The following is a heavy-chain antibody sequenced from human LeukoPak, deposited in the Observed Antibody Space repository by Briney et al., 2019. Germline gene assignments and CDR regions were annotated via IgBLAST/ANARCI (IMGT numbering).Heavy chain of an antibody. CDR1: GFTFSRYG. CDR2: ISSGGGST. V-gene: IGHV3-23*01. Sequence: GGSLRLSCAVSGFTFSRYGMSWVRQAPGTALEWVSGISSGGGSTYYADSVKGRFTISRDNSKNTLSLQMSSLRAEDTAVYYCARDFYVVGTTGFDYYMDVWGKGTTVTVSS. CDR3: ARDFYVVGTTGFDYYMDV. D-gene: IGHD4-17*01. J-gene: IGHJ6*03.